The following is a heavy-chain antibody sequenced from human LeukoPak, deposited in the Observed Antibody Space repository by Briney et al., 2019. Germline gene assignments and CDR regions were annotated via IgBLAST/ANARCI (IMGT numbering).Heavy chain of an antibody. CDR2: IYPGDSDT. CDR1: GYTFTSQW. J-gene: IGHJ4*02. Sequence: GESLEISCKGSGYTFTSQWIAWVRQMPGKGLEWMGIIYPGDSDTTYSPSFQGQVTISVDKSISTAYLRWSSLQASDTAIYYCAGNGKYSSGSHYFDSWGQGTLVTVSS. CDR3: AGNGKYSSGSHYFDS. V-gene: IGHV5-51*01. D-gene: IGHD6-19*01.